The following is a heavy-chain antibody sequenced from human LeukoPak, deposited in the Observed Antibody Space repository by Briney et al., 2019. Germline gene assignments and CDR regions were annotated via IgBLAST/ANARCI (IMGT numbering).Heavy chain of an antibody. Sequence: PSETLSLTCTVSGYSISSGYYWGWIRQPPGKGLEWIGEIHHSGSTNYNPSLKSRVTISLDTSKNQFSLKLSSVTAADTAVYYCARQDYGEVNWGQGTLVTVSS. CDR1: GYSISSGYY. D-gene: IGHD4-17*01. CDR2: IHHSGST. V-gene: IGHV4-38-2*02. CDR3: ARQDYGEVN. J-gene: IGHJ4*02.